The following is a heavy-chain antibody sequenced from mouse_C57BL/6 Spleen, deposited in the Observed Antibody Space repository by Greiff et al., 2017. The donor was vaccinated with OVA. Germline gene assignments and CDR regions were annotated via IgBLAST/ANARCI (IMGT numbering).Heavy chain of an antibody. CDR2: ISDGGSYT. D-gene: IGHD3-2*02. Sequence: EVHLVESGGGLVKPGGSLKLSCAASGFTFSSYAMSWVRQTPEKRLEWVATISDGGSYTYYPDNVKGRFTISRDNAENNLYLQMSHLKSEDTAMYYCARDQGRRGGYAMDYWGQGTSVTVST. CDR1: GFTFSSYA. CDR3: ARDQGRRGGYAMDY. V-gene: IGHV5-4*01. J-gene: IGHJ4*01.